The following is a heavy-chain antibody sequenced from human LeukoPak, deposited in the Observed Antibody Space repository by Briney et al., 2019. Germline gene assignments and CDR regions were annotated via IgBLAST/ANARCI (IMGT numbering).Heavy chain of an antibody. V-gene: IGHV4-30-2*01. CDR1: GGSISSGGYS. Sequence: SETLSLTCAVSGGSISSGGYSWSWIRQPPGKGLEWIGCIYHSGSTYYNPSLKSRVTISVDRSKNQFSLKLSSVTAADTAVYYCARARGVVVPAAKVTGAFDIWGQGTMVTVSS. J-gene: IGHJ3*02. D-gene: IGHD2-2*01. CDR2: IYHSGST. CDR3: ARARGVVVPAAKVTGAFDI.